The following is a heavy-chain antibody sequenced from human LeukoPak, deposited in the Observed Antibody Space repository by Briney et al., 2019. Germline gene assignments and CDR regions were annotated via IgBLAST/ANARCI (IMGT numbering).Heavy chain of an antibody. J-gene: IGHJ4*02. Sequence: SETLSLTCTVSGGSISSYYWSWIRQPAGKGLEGIGRIYTSGSTNYNPSLKSRVTMSVDTSKNQFSLKLSSVTAADTAVYYCARSPWYGDYVDYWGQGTLVTVSS. V-gene: IGHV4-4*07. D-gene: IGHD4-17*01. CDR2: IYTSGST. CDR3: ARSPWYGDYVDY. CDR1: GGSISSYY.